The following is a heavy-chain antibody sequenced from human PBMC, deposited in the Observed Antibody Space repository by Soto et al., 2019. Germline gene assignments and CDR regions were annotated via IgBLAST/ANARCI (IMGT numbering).Heavy chain of an antibody. V-gene: IGHV1-8*01. CDR3: ARGPYYDILTGYYRDWFDP. CDR2: MNPNSGNT. J-gene: IGHJ5*02. D-gene: IGHD3-9*01. CDR1: GYTFTSYD. Sequence: ASVKVSCKASGYTFTSYDINWVRQATGQGLEWMGWMNPNSGNTGYAQKFQGRVTMTRNTSISTAYMELSSLRSEDTAVYYCARGPYYDILTGYYRDWFDPWGQGTLVTVSS.